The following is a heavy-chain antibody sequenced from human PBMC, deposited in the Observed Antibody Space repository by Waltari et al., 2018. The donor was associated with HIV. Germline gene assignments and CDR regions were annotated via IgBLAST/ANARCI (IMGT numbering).Heavy chain of an antibody. J-gene: IGHJ6*02. V-gene: IGHV3-74*01. CDR2: INPDGTDT. Sequence: EVQLVESGGGLVQPGGSLRLACAASGFTFPTYWVHWVGQAPGKGLVWVSRINPDGTDTRYADSVKGRFTISRDNAKNTVYLQVNSLRGEDTSVYYCARGKDCGGGTCDGYHYYGMDVWGQGTTVTVSS. CDR1: GFTFPTYW. CDR3: ARGKDCGGGTCDGYHYYGMDV. D-gene: IGHD2-15*01.